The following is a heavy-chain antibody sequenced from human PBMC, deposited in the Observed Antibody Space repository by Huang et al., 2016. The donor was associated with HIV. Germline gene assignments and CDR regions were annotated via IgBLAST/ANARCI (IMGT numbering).Heavy chain of an antibody. CDR2: VNHGGRT. J-gene: IGHJ2*01. D-gene: IGHD6-19*01. CDR1: GGSLHGYY. CDR3: ATSRSGSGWFLDI. V-gene: IGHV4-34*01. Sequence: QVQLYQWGAGPLRPSETLSLTFGVSGGSLHGYYWNWLRQSPGRGLEGIGEVNHGGRTKYNPSRKSRVTISGDTSKIQFSLNLTSVTATDTADYYCATSRSGSGWFLDIWGRGTLVSVS.